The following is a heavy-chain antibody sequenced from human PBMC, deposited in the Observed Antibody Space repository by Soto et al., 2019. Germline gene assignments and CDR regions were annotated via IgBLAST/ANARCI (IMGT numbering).Heavy chain of an antibody. V-gene: IGHV1-18*01. CDR3: ARGAVADTPSPPYNWFDP. D-gene: IGHD6-19*01. CDR2: ISAYNGNT. CDR1: GYTFTSYG. J-gene: IGHJ5*02. Sequence: QVQLVQSGAEVKKPGASVKVSCKASGYTFTSYGISWVRQAPGQGLEWMGWISAYNGNTNYAQKLQGRVTRTTNKSTSTAYMELSSLRSDDTAVYYCARGAVADTPSPPYNWFDPWGQGTLVTVSS.